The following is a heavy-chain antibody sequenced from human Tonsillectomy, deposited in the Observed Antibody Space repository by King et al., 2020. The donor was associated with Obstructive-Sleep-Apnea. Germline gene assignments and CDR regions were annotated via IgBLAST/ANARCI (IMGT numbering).Heavy chain of an antibody. CDR2: ISWNSGSI. CDR3: AKDIGVVVTAFDY. D-gene: IGHD2-21*02. CDR1: GFTFDDYA. Sequence: VKLVESGGGLVQPGRSLRLSCAASGFTFDDYAMHWVRQAPGKGLEWVSGISWNSGSIGYADSVKGRFTISRDNAKNSLYLQMNSLRAEDTALYYCAKDIGVVVTAFDYWGQGTLVTVSS. J-gene: IGHJ4*02. V-gene: IGHV3-9*01.